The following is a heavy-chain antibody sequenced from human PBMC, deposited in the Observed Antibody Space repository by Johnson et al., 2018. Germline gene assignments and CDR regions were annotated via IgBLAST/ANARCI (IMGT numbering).Heavy chain of an antibody. CDR2: IYPGDSDT. Sequence: VQLVQSGAEVKKPGESLKISCKGSGYRFTSYWIGWVRQMPGKGLECMGIIYPGDSDTRYSPSFQGQVTISADKSISTAYLQWGSLKATDTAMYYCAGRREDGRVYTFDSWGQGTMRDDSGGYTFDIWGQGTMVTVSS. J-gene: IGHJ3*02. CDR1: GYRFTSYW. CDR3: AGRREDGRVYTFDSWGQGTMRDDSGGYTFDI. V-gene: IGHV5-51*03. D-gene: IGHD3-22*01.